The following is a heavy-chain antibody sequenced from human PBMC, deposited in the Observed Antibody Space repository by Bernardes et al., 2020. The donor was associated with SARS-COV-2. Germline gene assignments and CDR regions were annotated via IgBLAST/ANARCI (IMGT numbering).Heavy chain of an antibody. CDR1: GVSLSGGSFRGYF. V-gene: IGHV4-34*01. Sequence: SETLSLTCGVYGVSLSGGSFRGYFWTWIRQSPGRGLEWIGEINHSWTTNYNPSLKSRVTMSTDTSKSQFSLRLSSVTAADTAVYYCARGNQYTITTWAFDVWGQGTVVTVSA. CDR3: ARGNQYTITTWAFDV. D-gene: IGHD4-4*01. CDR2: INHSWTT. J-gene: IGHJ3*01.